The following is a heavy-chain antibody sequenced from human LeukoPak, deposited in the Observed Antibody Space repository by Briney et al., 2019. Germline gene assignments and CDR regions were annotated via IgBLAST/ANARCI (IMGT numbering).Heavy chain of an antibody. V-gene: IGHV4-4*09. CDR2: IYTSGSI. D-gene: IGHD2-15*01. J-gene: IGHJ3*02. CDR1: GVSISSYY. Sequence: SETLSLTCTVSGVSISSYYWSWIRQPPGKGLEWIGYIYTSGSINYNPSLKSRVTISVDTSKNQISLKLSSVTAADMAVYYCARKQGGFDIWGQGTMVTVSS. CDR3: ARKQGGFDI.